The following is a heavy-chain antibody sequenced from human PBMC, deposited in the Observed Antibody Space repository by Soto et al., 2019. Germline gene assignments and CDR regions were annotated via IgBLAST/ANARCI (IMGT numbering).Heavy chain of an antibody. D-gene: IGHD6-13*01. CDR1: GYSFTSYW. V-gene: IGHV5-51*01. CDR2: IYPGDSDT. J-gene: IGHJ4*02. Sequence: GESLKISCKGSGYSFTSYWIGWVRQMPGKGLEWMGIIYPGDSDTRYSPSFQGQVTISADKSISTAYLQWSSLKASDTAMYYCARVGIADYSSSSYYFDYWGQGTLVTVSS. CDR3: ARVGIADYSSSSYYFDY.